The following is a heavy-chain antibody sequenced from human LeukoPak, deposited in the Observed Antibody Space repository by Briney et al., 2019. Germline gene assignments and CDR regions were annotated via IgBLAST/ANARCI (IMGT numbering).Heavy chain of an antibody. J-gene: IGHJ6*03. Sequence: GGSLRLSCAASGFTFSDYYMSWIRQAPGKGLEWISYISSSGGTIYYAASVRGRFTISRDNAKNSLYLQMNSLRAEDTAVYYCATLSEGGYYYYYYMDVWGKGTTVTVSS. V-gene: IGHV3-11*04. D-gene: IGHD6-13*01. CDR2: ISSSGGTI. CDR3: ATLSEGGYYYYYYMDV. CDR1: GFTFSDYY.